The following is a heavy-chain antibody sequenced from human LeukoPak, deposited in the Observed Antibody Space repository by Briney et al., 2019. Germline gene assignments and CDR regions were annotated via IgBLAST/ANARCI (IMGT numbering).Heavy chain of an antibody. CDR3: ARLSQWLVPWFDP. CDR1: GGSISSYY. D-gene: IGHD6-19*01. CDR2: IYYSGST. V-gene: IGHV4-59*08. Sequence: SETLSLTCTVSGGSISSYYWSWIRQPPGKGLEWIGYIYYSGSTNYNPSLKSRVTISVDTSKNQFSLKLSSVTAADTAVYYCARLSQWLVPWFDPWGQGTLVTVSS. J-gene: IGHJ5*02.